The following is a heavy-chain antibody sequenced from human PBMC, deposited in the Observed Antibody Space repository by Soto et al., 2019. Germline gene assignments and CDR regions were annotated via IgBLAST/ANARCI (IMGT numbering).Heavy chain of an antibody. CDR3: ARDYGDTGYIEI. CDR2: TYYRSKWKN. Sequence: PSQTLSLTCAISGDSVSSSSAAWNWIRQSPSRGLEWLGRTYYRSKWKNDYAISVKSRITVNPDTSKNQFSLQMNSVTPEDTAVYYCARDYGDTGYIEIWGQGTMVTVSS. CDR1: GDSVSSSSAA. V-gene: IGHV6-1*01. J-gene: IGHJ3*02. D-gene: IGHD5-12*01.